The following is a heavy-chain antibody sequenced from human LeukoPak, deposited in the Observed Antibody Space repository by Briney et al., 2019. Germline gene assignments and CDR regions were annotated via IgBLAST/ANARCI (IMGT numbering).Heavy chain of an antibody. V-gene: IGHV4-39*01. CDR2: LYYSGWST. CDR1: GGSISSSYYY. Sequence: SGTLSLTCTVSGGSISSSYYYWGWVRQPPAKGLEWIGSLYYSGWSTYYNPSLKSRVTISVDTSKNQFSLKLNSVTAADTAVYYCARLGCSSASCYSGNWGQGTLVTVSS. CDR3: ARLGCSSASCYSGN. J-gene: IGHJ4*02. D-gene: IGHD2-2*01.